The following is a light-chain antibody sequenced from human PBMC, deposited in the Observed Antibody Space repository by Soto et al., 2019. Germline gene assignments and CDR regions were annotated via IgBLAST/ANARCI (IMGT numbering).Light chain of an antibody. Sequence: EIVLTQSPATLSLSPGERATLSCRASQSVSSYLAWYQQKRGQAPRLLIYDASKRATGIPARFSGSGSGTEFTLTISSLQSEDFVVYYCQQYNSWPRTFGQGTKVDIK. J-gene: IGKJ1*01. CDR2: DAS. CDR1: QSVSSY. CDR3: QQYNSWPRT. V-gene: IGKV3-11*01.